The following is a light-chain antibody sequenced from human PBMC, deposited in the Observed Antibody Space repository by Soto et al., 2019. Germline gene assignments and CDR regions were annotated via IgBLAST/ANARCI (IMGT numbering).Light chain of an antibody. CDR1: QSVSSD. V-gene: IGKV3-15*01. CDR2: GAT. CDR3: QQYNNWPPWT. J-gene: IGKJ1*01. Sequence: EIVMTQSPATLSVSPGDRATLSCRASQSVSSDLAWYQQKPGQAPRLLIYGATTRATDIPARFSGSGSGTDFTLTISSLQSEDFAVYYCQQYNNWPPWTFGQGTKVE.